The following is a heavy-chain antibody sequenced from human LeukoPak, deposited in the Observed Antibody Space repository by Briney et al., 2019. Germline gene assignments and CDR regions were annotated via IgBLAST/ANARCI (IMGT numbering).Heavy chain of an antibody. CDR1: GYTLTSYG. Sequence: ASVKVSCKASGYTLTSYGISWVRQAPGQGLEWMGWISAYNGNTNYAQKLQGRVTMTTDTSTSTAYMELRSLRSDDTAVYYCARDADYGDLFDYWGQGTLVTVSS. D-gene: IGHD4-17*01. V-gene: IGHV1-18*01. CDR3: ARDADYGDLFDY. CDR2: ISAYNGNT. J-gene: IGHJ4*02.